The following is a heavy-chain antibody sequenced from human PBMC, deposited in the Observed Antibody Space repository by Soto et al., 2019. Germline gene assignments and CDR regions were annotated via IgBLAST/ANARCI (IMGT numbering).Heavy chain of an antibody. CDR2: ISQGGGVT. Sequence: GGSLRLSCAASGFTFSNYAMCWVRQAPGKGLEWVSAISQGGGVTLYVDSVKGRFTISRDDSKNTLYLQMNNLRAEDTALYYCAKNVLGYSGNNYPPAVDWGQGTLVTVSS. CDR3: AKNVLGYSGNNYPPAVD. J-gene: IGHJ4*02. CDR1: GFTFSNYA. D-gene: IGHD1-26*01. V-gene: IGHV3-23*01.